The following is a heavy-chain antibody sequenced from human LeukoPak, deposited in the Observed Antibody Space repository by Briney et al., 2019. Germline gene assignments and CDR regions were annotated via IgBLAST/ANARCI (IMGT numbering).Heavy chain of an antibody. J-gene: IGHJ3*02. Sequence: SETLSLTCTVSGGSISSGSYYWSWIRQPAGKGLEWIGRIYASGSTNYNPSLKSRVTISVDTSKNQFSLKLSSVTAADTAVYYCARVGSKDYYDSSGYYYGAFDIWGQGTMVTVSS. D-gene: IGHD3-22*01. CDR3: ARVGSKDYYDSSGYYYGAFDI. CDR1: GGSISSGSYY. V-gene: IGHV4-61*02. CDR2: IYASGST.